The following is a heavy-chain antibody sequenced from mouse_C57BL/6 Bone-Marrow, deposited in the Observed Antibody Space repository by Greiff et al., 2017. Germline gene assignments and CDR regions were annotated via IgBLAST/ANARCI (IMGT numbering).Heavy chain of an antibody. Sequence: QVQLKQPGAELVKPGASVKLSCKASGYTFTSYWMHWVKQRPGQGLEWIGMIHPNSGSTNYNEKFKSKATLTVDKSSSTAYMQRSSLTSEDSAVYYCADGYARGYYAMDYWGQGTSVTVSS. CDR1: GYTFTSYW. V-gene: IGHV1-64*01. J-gene: IGHJ4*01. CDR3: ADGYARGYYAMDY. D-gene: IGHD2-3*01. CDR2: IHPNSGST.